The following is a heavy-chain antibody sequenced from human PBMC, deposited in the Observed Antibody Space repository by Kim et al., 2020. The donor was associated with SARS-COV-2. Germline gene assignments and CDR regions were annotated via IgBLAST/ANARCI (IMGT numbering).Heavy chain of an antibody. CDR3: VRHYSGAGSLDY. CDR2: ISSDGSDI. J-gene: IGHJ4*01. Sequence: GGSLRRSCAASGFSFSGYWMHWVRQVPGKGPVWASRISSDGSDINYADSVKGRFTISRDNAKNTLFLQMDSLRPEDTAVYYCVRHYSGAGSLDYWGHGTL. CDR1: GFSFSGYW. D-gene: IGHD3-10*01. V-gene: IGHV3-74*01.